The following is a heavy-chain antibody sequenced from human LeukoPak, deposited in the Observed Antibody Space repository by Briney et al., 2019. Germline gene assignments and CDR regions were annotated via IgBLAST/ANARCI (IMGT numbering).Heavy chain of an antibody. CDR2: ISAGRST. CDR1: GFSFSTSG. D-gene: IGHD4-17*01. CDR3: ARVVDHDYGDYYLDY. Sequence: GGTLRLSCTASGFSFSTSGMSWVRQAPGKGLEWVSAISAGRSTFYTDSVKGRLTISRDNSKNTLYLQMNSLRAEDTAVYYCARVVDHDYGDYYLDYWGQGTLVTVSS. J-gene: IGHJ4*02. V-gene: IGHV3-23*01.